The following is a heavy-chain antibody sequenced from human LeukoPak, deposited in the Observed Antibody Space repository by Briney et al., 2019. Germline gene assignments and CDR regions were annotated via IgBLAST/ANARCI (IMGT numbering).Heavy chain of an antibody. CDR2: ISYDGSNK. V-gene: IGHV3-30*04. CDR3: ARVLVVVVPAAITRGMDV. D-gene: IGHD2-2*01. Sequence: GGSLRLSCAASGFTFDDYAMHCVRQAPGKGLEWGSVISYDGSNKYYADSVKGRFTISRDNSKNTLYLQMNSPRAEDTAVYYCARVLVVVVPAAITRGMDVWGKGTTVTVSS. J-gene: IGHJ6*04. CDR1: GFTFDDYA.